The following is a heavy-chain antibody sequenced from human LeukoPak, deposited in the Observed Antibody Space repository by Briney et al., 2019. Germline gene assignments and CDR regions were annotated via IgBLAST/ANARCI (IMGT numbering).Heavy chain of an antibody. CDR2: ISGSGGST. CDR3: AKVRLYSSSWYPDAFDI. J-gene: IGHJ3*02. V-gene: IGHV3-23*01. Sequence: PGGSLRLSCVASGFTFSSYAMSWVRQAGGKGLEWVSAISGSGGSTYCADSVKGRFTISRDNSKNKLYLQMNSLRAEDTAVSYCAKVRLYSSSWYPDAFDIWGQGTMVTVSS. CDR1: GFTFSSYA. D-gene: IGHD6-13*01.